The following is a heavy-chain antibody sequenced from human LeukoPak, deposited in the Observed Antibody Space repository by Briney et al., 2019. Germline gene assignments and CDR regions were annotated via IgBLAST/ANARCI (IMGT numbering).Heavy chain of an antibody. V-gene: IGHV4-59*08. J-gene: IGHJ5*02. Sequence: SESLSLTCTASGGTINSYYRSWIRQPPGKGLEWIGYIHYSESTNYNPSPMSRVTISLDTSKHQFSLKLTSVTAAATAVYYCARQNRGYYGNWFDPWGQGTLVTVSS. CDR2: IHYSEST. CDR1: GGTINSYY. CDR3: ARQNRGYYGNWFDP. D-gene: IGHD3-22*01.